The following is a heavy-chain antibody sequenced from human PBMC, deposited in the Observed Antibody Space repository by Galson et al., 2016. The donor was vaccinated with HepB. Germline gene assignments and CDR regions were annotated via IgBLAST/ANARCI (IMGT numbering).Heavy chain of an antibody. CDR1: GHSFSRFW. Sequence: QSGAEVKKPGESLKISCKGSGHSFSRFWIAWVRHMPGKGLEWLGIIYPGDSDTRYSPSFEGHVTISVDKPINTAFLQWSSLKVPDTAIYYCARFERGVATTGSYYYNGMDVWGQGTTVTVSS. CDR3: ARFERGVATTGSYYYNGMDV. V-gene: IGHV5-51*01. D-gene: IGHD3-10*01. CDR2: IYPGDSDT. J-gene: IGHJ6*02.